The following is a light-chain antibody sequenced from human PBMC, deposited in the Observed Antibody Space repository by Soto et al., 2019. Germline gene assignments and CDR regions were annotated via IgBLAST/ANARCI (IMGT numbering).Light chain of an antibody. Sequence: QSALTQPASVSGSPGQSITISCTGTRSDVGGYNYVSWYQQHPGKAPKLMIFEVNNRPSGVSNRFSDSKSGNTASLTISGLQAEDEADYYCSSFTSTNTWVFGGGTKLTVL. CDR2: EVN. CDR3: SSFTSTNTWV. CDR1: RSDVGGYNY. V-gene: IGLV2-14*01. J-gene: IGLJ3*02.